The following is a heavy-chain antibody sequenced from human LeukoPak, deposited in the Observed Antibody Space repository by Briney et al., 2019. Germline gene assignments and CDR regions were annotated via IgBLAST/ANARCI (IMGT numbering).Heavy chain of an antibody. V-gene: IGHV4-61*02. Sequence: PSETLSLTCTVSGGSISSGSSYWSWIRQPAGKGLEWIGRLYTSGSANYNPSLKSRVTISVDTSKNQFSLKLSSVTAADTAVYYCARDQYGDYGFDYWGQGTLVTVSS. D-gene: IGHD4-17*01. CDR2: LYTSGSA. CDR1: GGSISSGSSY. CDR3: ARDQYGDYGFDY. J-gene: IGHJ4*02.